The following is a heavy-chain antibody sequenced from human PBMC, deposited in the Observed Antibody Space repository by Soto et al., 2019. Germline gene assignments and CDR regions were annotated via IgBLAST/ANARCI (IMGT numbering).Heavy chain of an antibody. J-gene: IGHJ4*02. CDR2: INSDGNSI. V-gene: IGHV3-74*01. Sequence: GGSLRLSCAASGFTFSSYWMHWVRQAPGKGLVWVSRINSDGNSIFYADSVKGRFTISRDNAKNTLYLQMNSLRAEDTAVYYCARDYGDYPPSDYWGQGTLVTAPQ. D-gene: IGHD4-17*01. CDR3: ARDYGDYPPSDY. CDR1: GFTFSSYW.